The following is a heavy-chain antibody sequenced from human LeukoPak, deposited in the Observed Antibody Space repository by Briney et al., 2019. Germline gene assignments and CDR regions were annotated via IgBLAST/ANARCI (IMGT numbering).Heavy chain of an antibody. CDR2: ISGSGGST. CDR3: AKDGWTMPSPFDY. Sequence: GGSLRLSCAASGFTFSRYGMSWVRQAPGKGLEWVSVISGSGGSTHYADSVKGRFTISRDNSKNTLYLQMNSLRAEDTAVYYCAKDGWTMPSPFDYWGQGTLVTVSS. J-gene: IGHJ4*02. V-gene: IGHV3-23*01. CDR1: GFTFSRYG. D-gene: IGHD2-2*01.